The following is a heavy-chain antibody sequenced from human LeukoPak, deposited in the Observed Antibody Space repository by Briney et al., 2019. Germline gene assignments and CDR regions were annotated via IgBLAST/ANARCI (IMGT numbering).Heavy chain of an antibody. J-gene: IGHJ4*02. CDR2: IYSDANT. V-gene: IGHV3-53*01. CDR1: GFTVSSNY. CDR3: ARDNYDYALGN. Sequence: GGSLRLSCAASGFTVSSNYMSWVRQAPGKGLEWVSVIYSDANTFYADSVKGRFTISRDNSKNTLYLQMNSLRAEDTAVYYCARDNYDYALGNWGQGILVTVSS. D-gene: IGHD3-16*01.